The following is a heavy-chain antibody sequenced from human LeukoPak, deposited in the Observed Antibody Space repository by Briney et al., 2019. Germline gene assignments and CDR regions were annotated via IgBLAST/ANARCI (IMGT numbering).Heavy chain of an antibody. J-gene: IGHJ6*03. CDR3: AGLTGTFYGSGSYYNAYYYYYYMDV. D-gene: IGHD3-10*01. V-gene: IGHV3-23*01. CDR2: ISGSGGST. Sequence: GGSLRLSCAASGFTFSSYAMSWVRQAPGKGLEWVSAISGSGGSTYYADSVKGRFTISRDNSKNTLYLQMNSLRAEDTAVYYCAGLTGTFYGSGSYYNAYYYYYYMDVWGKGTTVTISS. CDR1: GFTFSSYA.